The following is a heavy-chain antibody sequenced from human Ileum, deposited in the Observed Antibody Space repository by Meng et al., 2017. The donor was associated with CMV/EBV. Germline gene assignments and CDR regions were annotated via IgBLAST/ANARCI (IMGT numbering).Heavy chain of an antibody. D-gene: IGHD2-15*01. CDR2: IHYNGQT. J-gene: IGHJ4*02. Sequence: SETLSLTCAVYGGSFSGYYWSWLRQPPGKGLEWIGYIHYNGQTNYNPSLRGRVVISVDTSKNQFSLKLSSVNTADTAVYYCARGAGWWGVWGQGTLVTVSS. V-gene: IGHV4-59*01. CDR1: GGSFSGYY. CDR3: ARGAGWWGV.